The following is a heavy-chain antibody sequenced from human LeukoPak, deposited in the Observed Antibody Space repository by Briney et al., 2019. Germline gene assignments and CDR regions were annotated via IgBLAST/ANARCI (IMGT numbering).Heavy chain of an antibody. J-gene: IGHJ6*02. CDR3: AGTKTVSIAARPVYYYGMDV. CDR2: INHSGST. D-gene: IGHD6-6*01. CDR1: GGSFSGYY. V-gene: IGHV4-34*01. Sequence: SETLSLTCAVYGGSFSGYYWSWIRQLPGKGLEWIGEINHSGSTNYNPSLKSRVTISVDTSKNQFSLKLSSVTAADTAVYYCAGTKTVSIAARPVYYYGMDVWGQGTTVTVSS.